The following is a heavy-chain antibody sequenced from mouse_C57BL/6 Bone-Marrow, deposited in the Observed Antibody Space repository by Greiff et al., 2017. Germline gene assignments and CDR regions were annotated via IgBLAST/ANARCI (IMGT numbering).Heavy chain of an antibody. J-gene: IGHJ1*03. D-gene: IGHD1-1*01. CDR3: ARVYYYGSSYVGWYFDV. CDR2: IWWDDDK. V-gene: IGHV8-8*01. Sequence: QVTLKESGPGILQPSQTLSLTCSFSGFSLSTFGMGVGWLRQPSGKGLEWLAHIWWDDDKYYNPALKSRLTISQDTSKNQVFLKIANVDSADTATYYCARVYYYGSSYVGWYFDVWGTGTTVTVSS. CDR1: GFSLSTFGMG.